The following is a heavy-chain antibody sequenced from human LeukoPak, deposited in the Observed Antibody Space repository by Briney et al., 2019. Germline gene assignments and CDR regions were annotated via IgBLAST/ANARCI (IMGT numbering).Heavy chain of an antibody. V-gene: IGHV1-46*01. Sequence: ASVRVSCKASGYTFTSYYMHWVRQAPGQGLEWMGIINPSGGSTSYAQKFQGRVTMTRDTSTSTAYMELSSLRSEDTAVYYCARTSPLGYSYGPFDYWGQGTLVTVSS. CDR1: GYTFTSYY. CDR3: ARTSPLGYSYGPFDY. D-gene: IGHD5-18*01. J-gene: IGHJ4*02. CDR2: INPSGGST.